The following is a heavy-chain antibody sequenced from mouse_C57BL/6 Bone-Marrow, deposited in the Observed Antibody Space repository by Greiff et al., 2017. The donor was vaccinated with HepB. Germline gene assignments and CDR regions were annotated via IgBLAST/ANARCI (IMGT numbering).Heavy chain of an antibody. D-gene: IGHD3-3*01. J-gene: IGHJ1*03. Sequence: QVQLQQSGAELVRPGTSVKLSCKASGYTFTSYWMHWVKQRPGQGLEWIGVIDPSDSYTNYNQKFKGKATLTVDTSSSTAYMQLSSLKSEDSAVYCCAREGRECDFDVWGTGTTVTVAS. CDR1: GYTFTSYW. V-gene: IGHV1-59*01. CDR2: IDPSDSYT. CDR3: AREGRECDFDV.